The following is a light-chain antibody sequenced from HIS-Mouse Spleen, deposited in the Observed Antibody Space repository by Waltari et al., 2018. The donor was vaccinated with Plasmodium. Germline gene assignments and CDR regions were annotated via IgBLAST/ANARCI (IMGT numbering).Light chain of an antibody. CDR3: NSRDSSGNHLV. J-gene: IGLJ3*02. V-gene: IGLV3-19*01. CDR1: SLRSYY. CDR2: GKN. Sequence: SSELTQDPAVSVALGQTVRITCQGDSLRSYYASWYQQKPGQAPVLVIYGKNNRPSATPDRFSGSSSGKTASWTITGGQAEDEADYYCNSRDSSGNHLVFGGGTKLTVL.